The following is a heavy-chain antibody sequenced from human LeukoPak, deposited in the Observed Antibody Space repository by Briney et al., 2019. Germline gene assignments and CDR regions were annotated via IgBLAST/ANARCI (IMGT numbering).Heavy chain of an antibody. Sequence: GESLKISCKGSGYSFTSYWIGWVRQMPGKGLEWMGIIYPGDSDTRYSPSFQGQVTISADKSISTAYLQWSSLKASDTAMYYCARSVYCSSTSCYSGDYYYYGVDVWGQGTTVTVSS. CDR3: ARSVYCSSTSCYSGDYYYYGVDV. CDR2: IYPGDSDT. CDR1: GYSFTSYW. D-gene: IGHD2-2*01. J-gene: IGHJ6*02. V-gene: IGHV5-51*01.